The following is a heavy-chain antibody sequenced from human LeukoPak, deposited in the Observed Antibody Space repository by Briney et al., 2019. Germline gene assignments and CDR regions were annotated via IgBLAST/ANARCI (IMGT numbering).Heavy chain of an antibody. CDR3: AKGRMDYYYGMDV. CDR1: GFTLDDYA. V-gene: IGHV3-9*01. CDR2: IRWNSGSI. D-gene: IGHD2-8*01. Sequence: GGSLRLSCAASGFTLDDYAMHWVRQAPGKGLEWVSGIRWNSGSIGYADSVKGRFTISRDNAKNSLYLQINGLRTEDTALYYCAKGRMDYYYGMDVWGQGTTVTVPS. J-gene: IGHJ6*02.